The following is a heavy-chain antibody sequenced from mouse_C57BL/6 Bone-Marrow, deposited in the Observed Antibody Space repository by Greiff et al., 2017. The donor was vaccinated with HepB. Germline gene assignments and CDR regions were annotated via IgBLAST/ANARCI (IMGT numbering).Heavy chain of an antibody. CDR1: GYSITSDY. Sequence: EVQLVESGPGLAKPSQTLSLTCSVTGYSITSDYWNWIRKFPGNKLEYMGYISYSGSTYYNPSLKSRISITRDTSKNQYYLQLNSVTTEDTATYYCARYDYGSSYRWYFDVWGTGTTVTVSS. D-gene: IGHD1-1*01. CDR3: ARYDYGSSYRWYFDV. J-gene: IGHJ1*03. V-gene: IGHV3-8*01. CDR2: ISYSGST.